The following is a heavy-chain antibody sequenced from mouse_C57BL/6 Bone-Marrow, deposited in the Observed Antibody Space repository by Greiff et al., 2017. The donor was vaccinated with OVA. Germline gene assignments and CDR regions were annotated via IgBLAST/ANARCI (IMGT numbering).Heavy chain of an antibody. Sequence: EVKGVESGGGLVKPGGSLKLSCAASGFTFSSYAMSWVRQTPEKRLEWVATISDGGSYTYYPDNVKGRFTISRDNAKNNLYLQMSHLKSEDTAMYYCARDNWSNYAGFAYWGQGTLVTVSA. D-gene: IGHD2-5*01. CDR1: GFTFSSYA. V-gene: IGHV5-4*01. CDR3: ARDNWSNYAGFAY. J-gene: IGHJ3*01. CDR2: ISDGGSYT.